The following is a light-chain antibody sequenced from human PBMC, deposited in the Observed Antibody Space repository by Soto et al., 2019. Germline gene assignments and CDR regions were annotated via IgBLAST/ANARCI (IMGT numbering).Light chain of an antibody. V-gene: IGKV3-11*01. CDR1: QSVSSY. J-gene: IGKJ1*01. Sequence: EIVLTQSPATLSLSPGERATLSCRASQSVSSYLAWYQQKPGQAPRLLIYDASNRATGIPARFSGSGSGTEFTLTISSLQSEDFAVYYCQQYNNWLWTFGQGTKV. CDR3: QQYNNWLWT. CDR2: DAS.